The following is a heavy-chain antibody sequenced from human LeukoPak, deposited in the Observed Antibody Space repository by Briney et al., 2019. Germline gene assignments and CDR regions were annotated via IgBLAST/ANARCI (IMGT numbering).Heavy chain of an antibody. J-gene: IGHJ4*02. Sequence: PGGTLRLSCAASGFPFSSYGMSWVRQAPGKGLEWVSAISGSGGSTYYADSVKSRFTISRDNSKNTLYLQMNSLRAEDTAVYYCAKRYFDWLYSGGYYFDYWGQGTLVTVSS. CDR2: ISGSGGST. V-gene: IGHV3-23*01. CDR3: AKRYFDWLYSGGYYFDY. D-gene: IGHD3-9*01. CDR1: GFPFSSYG.